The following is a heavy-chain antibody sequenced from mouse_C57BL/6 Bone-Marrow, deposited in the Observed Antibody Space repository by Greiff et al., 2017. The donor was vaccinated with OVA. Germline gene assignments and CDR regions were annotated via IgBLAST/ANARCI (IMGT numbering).Heavy chain of an antibody. J-gene: IGHJ2*01. CDR1: GYTLTDYN. CDR2: INPNNGGT. V-gene: IGHV1-22*01. Sequence: VQLQQSGPELVKPGASVKMSCKASGYTLTDYNMHWVKQSHGKSLEWIGYINPNNGGTSYNQKFKGKATLTVNKSSSTAYMELRSLTSEDSAVYYCAGLGPYYFDYWGQGTTLTVSS. D-gene: IGHD4-1*01. CDR3: AGLGPYYFDY.